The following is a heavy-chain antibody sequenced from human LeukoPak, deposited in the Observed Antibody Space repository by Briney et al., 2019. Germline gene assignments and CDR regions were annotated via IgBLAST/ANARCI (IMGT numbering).Heavy chain of an antibody. Sequence: ASVKVSCKASGYTFTGYYMHWVRQAPGQGLEWMGWINPNSGGTNYAQKFQGRVTMTRDTSISTAYMELSRLRSDDTAVYYCARGPTYCSSTSCGKYNWFDPWGQGTLVTVSS. J-gene: IGHJ5*02. D-gene: IGHD2-2*01. CDR3: ARGPTYCSSTSCGKYNWFDP. V-gene: IGHV1-2*02. CDR1: GYTFTGYY. CDR2: INPNSGGT.